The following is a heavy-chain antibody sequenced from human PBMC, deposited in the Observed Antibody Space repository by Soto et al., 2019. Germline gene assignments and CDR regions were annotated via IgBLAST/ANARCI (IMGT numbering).Heavy chain of an antibody. CDR1: GYTFSRSG. CDR3: ARMGDVPYYYYGMDV. V-gene: IGHV1-18*01. D-gene: IGHD3-16*01. Sequence: QVQLVQSGAEVKKPGASVKVSCKASGYTFSRSGISWVRQAPGQGLEWMGWINGYNGNTNYTQKMQGRLTMTTDTPTSTVYMELRSLRSDDTAVYYCARMGDVPYYYYGMDVWGQGTTVIVSS. CDR2: INGYNGNT. J-gene: IGHJ6*02.